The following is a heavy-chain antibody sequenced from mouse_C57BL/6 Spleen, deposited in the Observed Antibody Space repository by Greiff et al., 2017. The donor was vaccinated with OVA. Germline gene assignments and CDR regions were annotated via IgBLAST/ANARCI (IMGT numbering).Heavy chain of an antibody. J-gene: IGHJ1*03. CDR2: IYPGDGDT. D-gene: IGHD4-1*01. Sequence: QVQLKESGAELVKPGASVKISCKASGYAFSSYWMNWVKQRPGKGLEWIGQIYPGDGDTNYNGKFKGKAKLTADKSSSTAYMQLSSLTSEDSAVYFCARDWDWYFDVWGTGTTVTVSS. CDR3: ARDWDWYFDV. CDR1: GYAFSSYW. V-gene: IGHV1-80*01.